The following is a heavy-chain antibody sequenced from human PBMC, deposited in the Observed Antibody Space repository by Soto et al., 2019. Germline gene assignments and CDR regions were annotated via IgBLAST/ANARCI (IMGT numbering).Heavy chain of an antibody. V-gene: IGHV1-18*01. Sequence: ASVKVSCKASGYTFASYAISWMRQAPGQGLEWMGWISAYNGNTNYSQKFQGRVTITRDTSASTAYMELSSLRSEDTAVYYCARDLGGWPDYWGQGTQVTVSS. CDR1: GYTFASYA. J-gene: IGHJ4*02. D-gene: IGHD2-15*01. CDR2: ISAYNGNT. CDR3: ARDLGGWPDY.